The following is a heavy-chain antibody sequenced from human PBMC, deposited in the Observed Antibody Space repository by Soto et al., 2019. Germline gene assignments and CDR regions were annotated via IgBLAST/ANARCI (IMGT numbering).Heavy chain of an antibody. CDR1: GGSISDYY. D-gene: IGHD6-6*01. Sequence: SETLSLTCTVSGGSISDYYWSWIRQPPGKGLEWIGYIHYSGSTNYNPSLKSRVTISVNTSKNQFSLKLRSVTAADTAVYYCARGGIAARKGRWFDPWGQETLVTVSS. CDR3: ARGGIAARKGRWFDP. CDR2: IHYSGST. V-gene: IGHV4-59*01. J-gene: IGHJ5*02.